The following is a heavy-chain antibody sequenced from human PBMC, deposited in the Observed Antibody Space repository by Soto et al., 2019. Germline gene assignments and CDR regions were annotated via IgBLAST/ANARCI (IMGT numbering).Heavy chain of an antibody. J-gene: IGHJ4*02. Sequence: GGSLRLSCAASGFTFSSYAMSWVRQAPGKGLEWVSAISGSGGSTYYADSVKGRFTISRDNSKNTLYLQMNSLRAEDTAVYYCAKHPFSYSSSWSPEIDYWGQGTLVTVSS. V-gene: IGHV3-23*01. CDR1: GFTFSSYA. CDR2: ISGSGGST. D-gene: IGHD6-13*01. CDR3: AKHPFSYSSSWSPEIDY.